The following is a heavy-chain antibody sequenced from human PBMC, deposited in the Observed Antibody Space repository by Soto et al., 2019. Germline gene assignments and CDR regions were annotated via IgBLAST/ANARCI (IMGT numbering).Heavy chain of an antibody. CDR1: GFSLSTTAEG. J-gene: IGHJ4*02. V-gene: IGHV2-5*02. Sequence: QITLKESGPTLVKPTQTLTLTCTFSGFSLSTTAEGVGWIRQPPGKALEWLALIYWDDDERYSPSLKGRLTITKDTSKNQVVLTMTNVDPVDTATYYCAHGSCGSADCYPNPYLDYWGQGILVTVSS. CDR2: IYWDDDE. CDR3: AHGSCGSADCYPNPYLDY. D-gene: IGHD2-2*01.